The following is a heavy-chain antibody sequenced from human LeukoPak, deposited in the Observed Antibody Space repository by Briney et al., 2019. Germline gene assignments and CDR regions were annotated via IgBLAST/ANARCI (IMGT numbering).Heavy chain of an antibody. Sequence: ASVKVSCKASGYTFTGYYMHWVRQAPGQGLEWMGWINPNSGGTNYAQKFQGRVTMTRDTSISTAYMELSRLRSEDTAVYYCARDRNYYDSSGYYGYWGQGTLVTVSS. D-gene: IGHD3-22*01. J-gene: IGHJ4*02. CDR3: ARDRNYYDSSGYYGY. CDR2: INPNSGGT. CDR1: GYTFTGYY. V-gene: IGHV1-2*02.